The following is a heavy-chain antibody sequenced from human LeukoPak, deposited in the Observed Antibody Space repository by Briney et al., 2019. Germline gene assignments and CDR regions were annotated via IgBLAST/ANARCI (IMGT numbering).Heavy chain of an antibody. CDR3: ARDWGRDGYNFDAFDI. Sequence: WASVKVSCKASGYTFTSYGISWVRQAPGQGLEWMGWIGAYNGNTNYAQKLQGRVTMTTDTSTSTAYMELRGLRSDDTAVYYCARDWGRDGYNFDAFDIWGQGTMVTVSS. V-gene: IGHV1-18*01. D-gene: IGHD5-24*01. J-gene: IGHJ3*02. CDR2: IGAYNGNT. CDR1: GYTFTSYG.